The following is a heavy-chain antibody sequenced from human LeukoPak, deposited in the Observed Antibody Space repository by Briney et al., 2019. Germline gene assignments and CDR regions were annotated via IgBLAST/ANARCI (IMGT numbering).Heavy chain of an antibody. CDR1: GDSISLSFYY. D-gene: IGHD1-26*01. CDR2: VYYSGTT. J-gene: IGHJ4*02. Sequence: SETLSLTCSVSGDSISLSFYYWGWIRQPPGKALEWIGSVYYSGTTSYNPSLKSRVTISEDTSKNQFSLKLTSVTAADTAVYYCARDPSGSCYFDNWGQGTLVTVSS. CDR3: ARDPSGSCYFDN. V-gene: IGHV4-39*07.